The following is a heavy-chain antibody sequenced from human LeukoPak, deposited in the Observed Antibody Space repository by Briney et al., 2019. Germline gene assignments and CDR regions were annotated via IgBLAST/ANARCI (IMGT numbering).Heavy chain of an antibody. CDR1: GYTFTRYD. J-gene: IGHJ6*02. CDR2: MNPNNGNT. Sequence: EASVKVSCKASGYTFTRYDINWVRQAPGQGLEWLGWMNPNNGNTGYAQKFQGRVTMTRSTSIDTAYMELNTLTSDDTAAYHCARGFYYYGLDVWGQGTTVTVSS. V-gene: IGHV1-8*01. CDR3: ARGFYYYGLDV.